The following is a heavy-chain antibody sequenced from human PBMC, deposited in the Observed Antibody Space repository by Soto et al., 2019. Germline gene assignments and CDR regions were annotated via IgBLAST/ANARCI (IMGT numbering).Heavy chain of an antibody. Sequence: ASVKVSCKASGGTFSSYAISWVRQAPGQGLEWMGGIIPIFGTANYAQKFQGRVTITADESTSTAYMELSSLRSEDTAVYYCARSHSSGWYEYYYYGMDVWGQGTTVTVSS. J-gene: IGHJ6*02. V-gene: IGHV1-69*13. CDR2: IIPIFGTA. CDR1: GGTFSSYA. D-gene: IGHD6-19*01. CDR3: ARSHSSGWYEYYYYGMDV.